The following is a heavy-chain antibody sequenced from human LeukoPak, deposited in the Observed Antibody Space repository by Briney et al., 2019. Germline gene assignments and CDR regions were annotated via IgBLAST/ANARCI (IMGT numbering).Heavy chain of an antibody. V-gene: IGHV4-39*07. CDR1: GGSISSSSYY. J-gene: IGHJ5*02. D-gene: IGHD3-10*01. CDR3: ARRVRITMVRGAKNWFDP. CDR2: IYYSGST. Sequence: SETLSLTCTVSGGSISSSSYYWGWIRQPPGKGLEWIGSIYYSGSTYYNPSLKSRVTISVDTSKNQFSLKLSSVTAADTAVYYCARRVRITMVRGAKNWFDPWGQGTLVTVSS.